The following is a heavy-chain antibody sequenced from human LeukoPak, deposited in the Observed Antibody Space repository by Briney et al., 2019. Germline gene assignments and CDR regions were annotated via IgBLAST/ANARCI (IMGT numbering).Heavy chain of an antibody. J-gene: IGHJ4*02. V-gene: IGHV3-30*02. Sequence: GGSLRLSCAASGFTFSSYGMHWVRQAPGKGLEWVAFIRCDGSNKYYADSVKGRFTISRDNSKNTLYLQMNSLRAEDTAVYYCAKDQRTYYYGSGSYRTPIDYWGQGTLVTVSS. CDR2: IRCDGSNK. CDR3: AKDQRTYYYGSGSYRTPIDY. D-gene: IGHD3-10*01. CDR1: GFTFSSYG.